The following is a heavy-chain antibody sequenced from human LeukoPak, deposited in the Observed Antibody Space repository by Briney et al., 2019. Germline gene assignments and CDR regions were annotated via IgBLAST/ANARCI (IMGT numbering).Heavy chain of an antibody. CDR2: INHSGST. CDR1: GGSFSRYY. J-gene: IGHJ4*02. CDR3: ARSAPYFDY. V-gene: IGHV4-34*01. Sequence: PSETLSLTCAVYGGSFSRYYWNWIRQPPGKGLEWIGEINHSGSTNYNPSLKSRVTISVDTSKKQFSLKLSSATAADTAVYYCARSAPYFDYWGQGTLVTVSS.